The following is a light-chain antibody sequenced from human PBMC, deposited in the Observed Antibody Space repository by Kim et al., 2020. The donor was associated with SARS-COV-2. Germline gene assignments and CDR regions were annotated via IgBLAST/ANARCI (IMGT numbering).Light chain of an antibody. CDR2: GAS. J-gene: IGKJ1*01. Sequence: DIQMTQSPFSLSASVGDTVTITCRASQTVGSQLNWYQQKPGKVPKLLIFGASNLQRGAPSRFSASGSGTEFTLTISSLQPEDFATYFCQQYNSNPTFGQGTKVDIK. V-gene: IGKV1-39*01. CDR3: QQYNSNPT. CDR1: QTVGSQ.